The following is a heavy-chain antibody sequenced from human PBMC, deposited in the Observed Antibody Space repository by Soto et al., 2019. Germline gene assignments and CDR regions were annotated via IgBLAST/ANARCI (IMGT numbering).Heavy chain of an antibody. CDR1: GFTFSSYG. CDR2: IWYDGSNK. J-gene: IGHJ4*02. D-gene: IGHD3-22*01. V-gene: IGHV3-33*08. CDR3: ARDMYYDSSGYWTQGFDY. Sequence: GGSLRLSCAASGFTFSSYGMHWVRQAPGKGLEWVAVIWYDGSNKYYADSVKGRFTISRDNSKNTLYLQMNSLRAEDTAVYYCARDMYYDSSGYWTQGFDYWGQGTLVTVSS.